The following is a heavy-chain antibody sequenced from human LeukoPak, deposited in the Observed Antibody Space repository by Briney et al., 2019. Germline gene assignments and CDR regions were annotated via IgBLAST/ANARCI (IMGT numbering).Heavy chain of an antibody. V-gene: IGHV4-4*07. CDR2: IYTSGST. D-gene: IGHD3-3*01. CDR3: ARDGPYYDFWSGYYPFDY. Sequence: SETLSLTCTVSGGSISSYYWSWIRQPAGKGLEWIGRIYTSGSTNYNPSLKSRVTMSVDTSKNQFSLKLSSVTAADTAVYYCARDGPYYDFWSGYYPFDYWGQGTLVTVSS. CDR1: GGSISSYY. J-gene: IGHJ4*02.